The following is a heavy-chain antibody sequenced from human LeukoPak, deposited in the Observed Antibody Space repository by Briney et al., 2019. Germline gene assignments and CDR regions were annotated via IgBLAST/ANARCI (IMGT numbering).Heavy chain of an antibody. Sequence: GESLKISCKGSGYSFTTYWIGWVRQMPGEGLEWMGIIYPADSDSDTRYSPSFQGQVTISADKSINTAYLQWSSLKPSDTAMYYCASSSTPVPITISYYYYGMDVWGQGTTVTVSS. CDR2: IYPADSDSDT. D-gene: IGHD3-10*01. V-gene: IGHV5-51*01. CDR1: GYSFTTYW. J-gene: IGHJ6*02. CDR3: ASSSTPVPITISYYYYGMDV.